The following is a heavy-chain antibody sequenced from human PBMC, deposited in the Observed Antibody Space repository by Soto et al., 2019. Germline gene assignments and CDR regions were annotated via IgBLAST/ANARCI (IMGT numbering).Heavy chain of an antibody. CDR1: RFTFSDYP. Sequence: QVQLVESGGGVVQPGRSLSLSCAATRFTFSDYPIHWVRQAPGKGLEWVAVISYDGRVKYYVDSVKGRFTISRDDSKNTLYLQMNSLRVDDSAVYYCARDLIVGAPDYFDYWGQGTLVTVSS. CDR3: ARDLIVGAPDYFDY. CDR2: ISYDGRVK. V-gene: IGHV3-30*04. J-gene: IGHJ4*02. D-gene: IGHD1-26*01.